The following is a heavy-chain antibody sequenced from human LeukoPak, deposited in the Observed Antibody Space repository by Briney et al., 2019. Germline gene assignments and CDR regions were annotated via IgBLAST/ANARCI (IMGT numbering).Heavy chain of an antibody. CDR1: GGSISAYY. J-gene: IGHJ4*02. V-gene: IGHV4-59*01. D-gene: IGHD6-6*01. CDR3: ARFGTSSSRVFDQ. Sequence: TSSETLSLTCTVSGGSISAYYWSWIRQPPGKGLEWIGYIHYSGTTNYYPSLKSRVTIALDTSKNQFSLKLNSVTAADTAVYYCARFGTSSSRVFDQWGQGTLVTVSS. CDR2: IHYSGTT.